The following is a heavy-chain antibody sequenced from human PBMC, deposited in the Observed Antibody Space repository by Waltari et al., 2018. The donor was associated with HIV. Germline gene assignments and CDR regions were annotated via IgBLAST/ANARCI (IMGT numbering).Heavy chain of an antibody. CDR3: VKEHQYSHSWYSYYGMDV. CDR1: GFTFRNYG. J-gene: IGHJ6*02. Sequence: EVQVLESAGAFVQPGGSLGFPCAASGFTFRNYGLSWVRQAPGKGLEWVSTISGSGGSTYYADSVKGRFTVSRDNSKNTLYLQMNSLRAEDTAVYFCVKEHQYSHSWYSYYGMDVWGQGTTVTVSS. CDR2: ISGSGGST. D-gene: IGHD6-13*01. V-gene: IGHV3-23*01.